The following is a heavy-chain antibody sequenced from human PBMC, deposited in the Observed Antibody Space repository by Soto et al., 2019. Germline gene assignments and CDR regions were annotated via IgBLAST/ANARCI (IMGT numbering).Heavy chain of an antibody. CDR1: GYSFNMYW. J-gene: IGHJ3*02. Sequence: GESLKISCKGSGYSFNMYWIAWVRQMPGQGLEWMGIIYPGDSDTTYSSSFQGQATISADKTISTVYLQLSSLKASDTAMYYCARQQRYIATINNDAFDIWGQGTMVTVSS. V-gene: IGHV5-51*01. D-gene: IGHD4-4*01. CDR2: IYPGDSDT. CDR3: ARQQRYIATINNDAFDI.